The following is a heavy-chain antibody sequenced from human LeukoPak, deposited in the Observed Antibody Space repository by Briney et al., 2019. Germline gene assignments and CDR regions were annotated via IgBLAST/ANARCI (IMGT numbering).Heavy chain of an antibody. J-gene: IGHJ4*02. D-gene: IGHD2-15*01. V-gene: IGHV3-15*01. Sequence: PGGSLRLSCTGSGFTFSAAWMTWFRQVPGKGLEWVGRLKSKTEGGPAEYAAPVKGRFTISRDDSKNTLYLQMNSLKTEDTGVYYCTTGLDCSGTGCYRWGQGTQVTVSS. CDR1: GFTFSAAW. CDR3: TTGLDCSGTGCYR. CDR2: LKSKTEGGPA.